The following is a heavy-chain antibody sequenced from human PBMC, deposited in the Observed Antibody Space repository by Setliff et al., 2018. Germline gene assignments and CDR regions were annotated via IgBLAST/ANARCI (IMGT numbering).Heavy chain of an antibody. D-gene: IGHD3-22*01. V-gene: IGHV1-46*01. J-gene: IGHJ3*02. Sequence: ASVKVSCKASGYTFTSHYMHWVRQAPGLGLEWMGTINPSSGRTSYAQKFQGRVTMTSDTSTSTVYMDMSSLRSEDTAVYYCARDVFPYHYEGAFDIWGKGTMVTVS. CDR2: INPSSGRT. CDR1: GYTFTSHY. CDR3: ARDVFPYHYEGAFDI.